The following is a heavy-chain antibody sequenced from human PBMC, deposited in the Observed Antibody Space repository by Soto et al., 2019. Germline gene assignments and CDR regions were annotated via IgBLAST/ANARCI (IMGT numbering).Heavy chain of an antibody. V-gene: IGHV3-74*01. CDR2: INSDGSST. CDR3: ARSPGIAAAGNWFDP. J-gene: IGHJ5*02. D-gene: IGHD6-13*01. Sequence: GGSLRLSCAASGFTFSSYWMHWVRQAPGKGLVWVSRINSDGSSTSYADSVKGRFTISRDNAKNTLYLQMNSLRAEDTAVYYCARSPGIAAAGNWFDPWGQGTLVTVSS. CDR1: GFTFSSYW.